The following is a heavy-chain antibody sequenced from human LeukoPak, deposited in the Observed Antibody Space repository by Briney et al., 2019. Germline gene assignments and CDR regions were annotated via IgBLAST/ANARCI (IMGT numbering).Heavy chain of an antibody. CDR2: ISPGDSDT. Sequence: ASVKVSCKASGYTFNGYYMHWVRQAPGQGLEWMGIISPGDSDTRYSPSFQGQVTFSADKSSSTAYLQWSSLKASDSAMYYCARRPPSTTVTTRAFDYWGQGTLVTVSS. CDR3: ARRPPSTTVTTRAFDY. CDR1: GYTFNGYY. D-gene: IGHD4-17*01. J-gene: IGHJ4*02. V-gene: IGHV5-51*01.